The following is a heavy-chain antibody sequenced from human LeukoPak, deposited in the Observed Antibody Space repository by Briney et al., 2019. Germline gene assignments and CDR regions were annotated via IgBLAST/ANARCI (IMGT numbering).Heavy chain of an antibody. CDR3: VVARDDFDY. CDR2: ISGSGGST. Sequence: GGSLRLSCAASGFTFSSYAMSWVRQAPGKGLEWVSAISGSGGSTYYADSVKGRFTIFRDNSKNTLYLQMNSLRAEDTAVYYGVVARDDFDYWGQGTLVTVSS. D-gene: IGHD2-2*01. J-gene: IGHJ4*02. CDR1: GFTFSSYA. V-gene: IGHV3-23*01.